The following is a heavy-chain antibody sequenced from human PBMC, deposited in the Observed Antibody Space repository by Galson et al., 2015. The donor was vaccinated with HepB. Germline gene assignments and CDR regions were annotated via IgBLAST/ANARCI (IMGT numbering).Heavy chain of an antibody. D-gene: IGHD3-9*01. Sequence: SVKVSCKASGYTFTSYAMNWVRQAPGQGLEWMGWINTNTGNPTYAQGFTGRFVFSLDTSVSTAYLQISSLKAEDTAVYYCARAPPHHSIVRGYDILTGYSINREFDYWGQGTLVTVSS. V-gene: IGHV7-4-1*02. CDR3: ARAPPHHSIVRGYDILTGYSINREFDY. J-gene: IGHJ4*02. CDR1: GYTFTSYA. CDR2: INTNTGNP.